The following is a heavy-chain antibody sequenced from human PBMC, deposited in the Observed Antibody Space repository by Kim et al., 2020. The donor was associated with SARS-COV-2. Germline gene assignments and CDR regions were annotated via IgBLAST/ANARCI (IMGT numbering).Heavy chain of an antibody. V-gene: IGHV1-69*13. D-gene: IGHD2-15*01. CDR2: IIPIFGTA. J-gene: IGHJ4*02. Sequence: SVKVSCKASGGTFSSYAISWVRQAPGQGLEWMGGIIPIFGTANYAQKFQGRVTITADESTSTAYMELSSLRSEDTAVYYCAREDLTVNCSGGSCLDYWGQGTLVTVSS. CDR1: GGTFSSYA. CDR3: AREDLTVNCSGGSCLDY.